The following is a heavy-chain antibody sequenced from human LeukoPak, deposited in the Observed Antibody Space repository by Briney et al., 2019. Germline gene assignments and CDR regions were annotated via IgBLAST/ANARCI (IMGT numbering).Heavy chain of an antibody. V-gene: IGHV3-72*01. CDR3: ARVGATGEYYFDY. J-gene: IGHJ4*02. Sequence: PGGSLRLSCAASGFTFSDHYMDWVRQAPGKGLEWVGRTRNKANSYTTECAASVKGRFTISRDDSKNSLYLQMNSLKTEDTAVYYCARVGATGEYYFDYWGQGTLVTVSS. CDR2: TRNKANSYTT. CDR1: GFTFSDHY. D-gene: IGHD1-26*01.